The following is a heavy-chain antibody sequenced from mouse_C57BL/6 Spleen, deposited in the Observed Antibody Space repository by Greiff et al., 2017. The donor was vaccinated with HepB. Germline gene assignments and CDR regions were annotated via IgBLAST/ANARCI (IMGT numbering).Heavy chain of an antibody. V-gene: IGHV5-12*01. CDR1: GFTFSDYY. D-gene: IGHD1-1*01. Sequence: EVKLVESGGGLVQPGGSLKLSCAASGFTFSDYYMYWVRQTPEKRLEWVAYISNGGGSTYYPDTVKGRFTISRDNAKNTLYLQMSRLKSEDTDMYYCARQGVYYYGSSSCWYFDVWGTGTTVTVSS. CDR3: ARQGVYYYGSSSCWYFDV. J-gene: IGHJ1*03. CDR2: ISNGGGST.